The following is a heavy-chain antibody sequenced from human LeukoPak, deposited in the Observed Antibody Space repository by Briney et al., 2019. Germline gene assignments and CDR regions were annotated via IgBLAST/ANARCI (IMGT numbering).Heavy chain of an antibody. J-gene: IGHJ4*02. CDR2: ISSSGSTI. Sequence: GGSLRLSCAASGFTFSNAWMSWVRQAPGKGLEWVSYISSSGSTIYYADSVKGRFTISRDNAKNSLYLQMNSLRAEDTAVYYCASHRVEVFDYWGQGTLVTVSS. CDR3: ASHRVEVFDY. D-gene: IGHD1-14*01. CDR1: GFTFSNAW. V-gene: IGHV3-11*04.